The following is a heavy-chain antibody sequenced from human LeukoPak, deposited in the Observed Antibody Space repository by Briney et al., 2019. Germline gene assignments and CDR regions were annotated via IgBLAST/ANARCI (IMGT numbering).Heavy chain of an antibody. V-gene: IGHV1-2*02. J-gene: IGHJ4*02. CDR2: INPNSGGT. CDR1: GYTFTSYY. CDR3: ARAKFITMIVVALGY. Sequence: ASVKVSCKASGYTFTSYYMHWVRQAPGQGLEWMGWINPNSGGTNYAQKFQGRVTMTRDTSISTAYMELSRLRSDDTAVYYCARAKFITMIVVALGYWGQGILVIVSS. D-gene: IGHD3-22*01.